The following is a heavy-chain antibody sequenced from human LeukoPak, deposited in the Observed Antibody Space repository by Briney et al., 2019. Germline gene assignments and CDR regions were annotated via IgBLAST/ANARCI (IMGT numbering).Heavy chain of an antibody. J-gene: IGHJ5*02. D-gene: IGHD2-15*01. V-gene: IGHV3-53*01. Sequence: PGGSLRLSCAASGFTVSSNYMSWVRQAPGKGLGWVSVIYSGGSTYYADSVKGRFTISRDNSKNTLYLQMNSLRAEDTAVYYCARGYCSGGSCYTLWFDPWGQGTLVTVSS. CDR1: GFTVSSNY. CDR2: IYSGGST. CDR3: ARGYCSGGSCYTLWFDP.